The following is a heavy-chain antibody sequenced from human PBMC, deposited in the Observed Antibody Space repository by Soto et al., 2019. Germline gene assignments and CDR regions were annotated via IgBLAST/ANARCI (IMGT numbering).Heavy chain of an antibody. CDR2: ISTYNGNT. J-gene: IGHJ3*02. CDR1: GYTFTSYG. Sequence: ASVKVSCKASGYTFTSYGISWVRQAPGQGPEWMGRISTYNGNTNYVQKLQGRVTMTTDTSTNTAYMELRSLRYDDTAVYYCAGDPGYSTTWHQAFDIWGQGTMVTVSS. D-gene: IGHD6-13*01. V-gene: IGHV1-18*01. CDR3: AGDPGYSTTWHQAFDI.